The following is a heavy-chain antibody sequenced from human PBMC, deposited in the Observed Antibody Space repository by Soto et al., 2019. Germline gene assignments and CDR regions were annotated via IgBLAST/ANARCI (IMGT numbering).Heavy chain of an antibody. D-gene: IGHD5-18*01. CDR2: IYYSGST. CDR1: GGSISSYY. Sequence: SETLSLTCTVSGGSISSYYWSWIRQPPGKGLEWIGYIYYSGSTNYNPSLKSRVTISVDTSKNQSSLKLSSVTAADTAVYYCARARKSAYITGGFDSWGKGAQVTVSS. V-gene: IGHV4-59*01. J-gene: IGHJ4*02. CDR3: ARARKSAYITGGFDS.